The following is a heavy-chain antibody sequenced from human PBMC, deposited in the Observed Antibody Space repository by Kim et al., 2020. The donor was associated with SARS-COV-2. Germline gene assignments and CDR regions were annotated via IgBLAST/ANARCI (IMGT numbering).Heavy chain of an antibody. J-gene: IGHJ6*02. D-gene: IGHD5-18*01. CDR3: ARDRVQRSPSHSYYYYYYGMDV. CDR2: IGTAGDT. CDR1: GFTFSSYD. V-gene: IGHV3-13*04. Sequence: GGSLRLSCAASGFTFSSYDMHWVRQATGKGLEWVSAIGTAGDTYYPGSVKGRFTISRENAKNSLYLQMNSLRAGDTAVYYCARDRVQRSPSHSYYYYYYGMDVWGQGTTVTVSS.